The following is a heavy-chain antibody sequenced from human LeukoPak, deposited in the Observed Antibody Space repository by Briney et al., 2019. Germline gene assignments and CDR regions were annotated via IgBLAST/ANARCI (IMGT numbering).Heavy chain of an antibody. V-gene: IGHV1-18*01. CDR2: ISAYDGNT. J-gene: IGHJ4*02. CDR3: AKDSLGTRTVTLDY. CDR1: RYIFTSYG. D-gene: IGHD4-17*01. Sequence: APVKVSCKASRYIFTSYGISWVRRAPGHGLEWMGWISAYDGNTDDAQKLQGRVTMTTDTSTSTAYMELRSLRPEDTAVYYCAKDSLGTRTVTLDYWGQGTLVTVSS.